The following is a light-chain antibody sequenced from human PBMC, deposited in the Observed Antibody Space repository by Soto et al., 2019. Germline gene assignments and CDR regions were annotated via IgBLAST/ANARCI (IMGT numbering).Light chain of an antibody. Sequence: QSVLTQPASVSGAPGQSITISCTGTNSDVNYVSWHQQHPGKAPKLMIYEAINRSSGVSTRFSGPKSGNTASLTISGLQAEDEADYYCSSSTSSNTFVFGTGTKVTVL. CDR3: SSSTSSNTFV. J-gene: IGLJ1*01. V-gene: IGLV2-14*01. CDR2: EAI. CDR1: NSDVNY.